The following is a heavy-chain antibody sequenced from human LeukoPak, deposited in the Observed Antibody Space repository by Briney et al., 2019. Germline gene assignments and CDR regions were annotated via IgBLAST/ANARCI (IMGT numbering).Heavy chain of an antibody. CDR2: ISGSGVDT. V-gene: IGHV3-23*01. CDR1: GFSFSTYA. J-gene: IGHJ4*02. Sequence: PGGSLRLSCAASGFSFSTYAMSWVRQAPGKGLEWVSGISGSGVDTHYADSVKGRFRISRDNSKSTLYLQLNSLRAEDTAVYYCASGTYRLGDYWGLGTLVTVSS. CDR3: ASGTYRLGDY. D-gene: IGHD3-10*01.